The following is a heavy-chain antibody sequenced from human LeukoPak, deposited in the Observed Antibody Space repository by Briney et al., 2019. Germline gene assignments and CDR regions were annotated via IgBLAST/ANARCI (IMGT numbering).Heavy chain of an antibody. CDR3: ARLIAGKLTTVTTTYYFDY. Sequence: PSETLSLTCAVYGGSFSGYYWSWIRQPPGKGLEWIGEINYSGSTNCNPSLKSRVTISVDTSKNQFSLKLSSVTAADTAVYYCARLIAGKLTTVTTTYYFDYWGQGTLVTVSS. V-gene: IGHV4-34*01. CDR1: GGSFSGYY. CDR2: INYSGST. D-gene: IGHD4-17*01. J-gene: IGHJ4*02.